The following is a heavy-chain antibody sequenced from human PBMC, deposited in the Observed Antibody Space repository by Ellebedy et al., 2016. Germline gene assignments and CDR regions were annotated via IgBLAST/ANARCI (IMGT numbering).Heavy chain of an antibody. V-gene: IGHV3-33*08. Sequence: GGSLRLXXADSGFTFSSYDMHWVRQAPGKGLEWVAVIWYDGSKKYYADSVKGRFTISRDNSKNTLYLQMNSLRAEDTAVYYCTRDGPLGGYCSSTNCQGPFDIWGQGTMVTVSS. J-gene: IGHJ3*02. CDR2: IWYDGSKK. CDR3: TRDGPLGGYCSSTNCQGPFDI. D-gene: IGHD2-2*01. CDR1: GFTFSSYD.